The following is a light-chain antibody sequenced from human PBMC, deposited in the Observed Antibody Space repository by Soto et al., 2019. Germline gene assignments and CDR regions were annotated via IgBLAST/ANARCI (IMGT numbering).Light chain of an antibody. Sequence: DIVMTQSPDSLAVSLGERATINCKSSQSVLYSSNNNNYLAWYQQKPGQPPKLLIYWASTRESGVPDRFSGSGSVTDFNLTISSLQAEDVAVYYCQQYYSTPCTFGQGTKLEIK. J-gene: IGKJ2*02. CDR3: QQYYSTPCT. CDR2: WAS. CDR1: QSVLYSSNNNNY. V-gene: IGKV4-1*01.